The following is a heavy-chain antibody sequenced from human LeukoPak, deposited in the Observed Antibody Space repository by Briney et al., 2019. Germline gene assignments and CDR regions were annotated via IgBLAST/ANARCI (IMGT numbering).Heavy chain of an antibody. CDR1: GFTFSSYG. Sequence: GGSLRLSCEASGFTFSSYGMHWVGQAPGKGLEWVAFIRDDGSNKYFADSVKGRFTLSRDNSKNTLYLQMNSLRDEDTAMYYCAKDLRLRSSLNYFDYWGQGTLVTVSS. V-gene: IGHV3-30*02. CDR2: IRDDGSNK. CDR3: AKDLRLRSSLNYFDY. J-gene: IGHJ4*02. D-gene: IGHD3-3*01.